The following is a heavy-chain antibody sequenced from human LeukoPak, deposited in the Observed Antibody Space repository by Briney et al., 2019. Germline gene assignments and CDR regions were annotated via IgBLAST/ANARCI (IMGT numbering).Heavy chain of an antibody. CDR1: GGSISRYY. D-gene: IGHD3-16*01. Sequence: SETLSLTCTVSGGSISRYYWSWIRQPPGKGLEWIGYIYYSGSTNYNPSLKSRVTISVDTSKNQFSLKLSSVTAADTAVYYCARLGREADYWGQGTLVTVSS. V-gene: IGHV4-59*08. J-gene: IGHJ4*02. CDR3: ARLGREADY. CDR2: IYYSGST.